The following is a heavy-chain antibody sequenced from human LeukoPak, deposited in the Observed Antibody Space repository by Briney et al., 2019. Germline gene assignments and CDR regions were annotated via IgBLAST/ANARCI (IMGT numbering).Heavy chain of an antibody. V-gene: IGHV3-11*01. D-gene: IGHD3-22*01. J-gene: IGHJ4*02. Sequence: SGGSQRLFCAASGFTFSDYYVSWIRQAPGKGLEWVSYISSSGSTIYYADSVKGRFTISRDNAKNSLYLQMNSLRAEDTAVYYCARVPVVDYKPLDYWGQGTLVTVSS. CDR3: ARVPVVDYKPLDY. CDR2: ISSSGSTI. CDR1: GFTFSDYY.